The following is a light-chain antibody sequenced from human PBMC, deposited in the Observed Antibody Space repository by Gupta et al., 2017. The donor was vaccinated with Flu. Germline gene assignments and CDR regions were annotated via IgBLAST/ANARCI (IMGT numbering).Light chain of an antibody. CDR3: QQRDSTLWT. J-gene: IGKJ1*01. CDR1: QSISSY. Sequence: DIQMTQSPFSLSASVGDRVTITCRASQSISSYLNWYQQKPGKAPKLLIYAASRVESGVPSRFSGSGSGTDFTLTISRLQPEDFATYYCQQRDSTLWTFGQGTKVEIK. V-gene: IGKV1-39*01. CDR2: AAS.